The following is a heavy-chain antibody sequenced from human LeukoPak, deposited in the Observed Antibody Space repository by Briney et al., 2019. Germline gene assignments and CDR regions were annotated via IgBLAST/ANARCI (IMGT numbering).Heavy chain of an antibody. CDR2: ISGSGGST. V-gene: IGHV3-23*01. Sequence: GGSLRLSCAASEFTFSSYAMSWVRQAPGKGLEWVSAISGSGGSTYYADSVKGRFTISRDNSKNTLYLQMNSLRAEDTAVYYCAKRGVTYYDFWSGYYNLDDAFDIWGQGTMVTVSS. D-gene: IGHD3-3*01. CDR3: AKRGVTYYDFWSGYYNLDDAFDI. J-gene: IGHJ3*02. CDR1: EFTFSSYA.